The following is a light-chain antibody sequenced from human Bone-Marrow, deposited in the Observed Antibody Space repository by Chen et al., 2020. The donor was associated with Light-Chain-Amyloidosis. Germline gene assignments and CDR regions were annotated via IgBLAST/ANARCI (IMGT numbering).Light chain of an antibody. Sequence: NFMLTHPHSVSESPGKTVIISCTRSSGSIATNYVQWYQQHPGSSPTTVIYEDDQRPSGVPDRFSGTIDRSSNSASLPISGLKTEDEADYYCQSYQGSSQGVFGGGTKLTVL. V-gene: IGLV6-57*01. J-gene: IGLJ3*02. CDR3: QSYQGSSQGV. CDR1: SGSIATNY. CDR2: EDD.